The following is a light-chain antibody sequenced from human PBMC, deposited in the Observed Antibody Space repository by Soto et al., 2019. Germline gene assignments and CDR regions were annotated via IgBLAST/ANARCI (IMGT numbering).Light chain of an antibody. Sequence: EIVMTQSPATLSVSPGERSTLSCRASQSVSSSYLAWYQQKPGQAPXLXXYAASSRATGIPDRFSGSGSGTDFTLTISRLEPEDFAVYYCQHYGRSPTWTFGQGTKVDIK. CDR1: QSVSSSY. CDR2: AAS. J-gene: IGKJ1*01. CDR3: QHYGRSPTWT. V-gene: IGKV3-20*01.